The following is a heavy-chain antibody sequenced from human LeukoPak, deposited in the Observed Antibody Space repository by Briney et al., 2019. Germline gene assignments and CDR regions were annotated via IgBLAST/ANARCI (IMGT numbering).Heavy chain of an antibody. CDR2: FDPEDGET. CDR3: ATYYCSTTSCYPYFFDY. D-gene: IGHD2-2*01. V-gene: IGHV1-24*01. J-gene: IGHJ4*02. Sequence: ASVKVSCKVSGYTLTELSMHWVRQAPGKGLEWMGGFDPEDGETIYAQKFQGRVTMATDTSTSTAHMELRSLRSDDTAVYYCATYYCSTTSCYPYFFDYWGQGTLVTVSS. CDR1: GYTLTELS.